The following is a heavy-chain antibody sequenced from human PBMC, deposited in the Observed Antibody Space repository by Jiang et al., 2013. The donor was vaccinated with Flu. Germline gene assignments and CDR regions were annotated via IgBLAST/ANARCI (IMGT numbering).Heavy chain of an antibody. J-gene: IGHJ4*02. V-gene: IGHV1-2*04. CDR2: INPNSGGT. D-gene: IGHD3-22*01. CDR3: ARTVPSRRYYYDSSCFDY. Sequence: SGAEVKKPGASVKVSCKASGYTFTGYYMHWVRQAPGQGLEWMGWINPNSGGTNYAQKFQGWVTMTRDTSISTAYMELSRLRSDDTAVYYCARTVPSRRYYYDSSCFDYWGQGTLVTVSS. CDR1: GYTFTGYY.